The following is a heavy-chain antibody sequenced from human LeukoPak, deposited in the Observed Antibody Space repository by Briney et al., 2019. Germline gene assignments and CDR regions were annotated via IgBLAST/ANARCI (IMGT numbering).Heavy chain of an antibody. J-gene: IGHJ5*02. D-gene: IGHD2-15*01. CDR1: GFTFSDYY. V-gene: IGHV3-11*01. CDR2: ISGSGRTI. CDR3: ARVRAALLAATGRVWFDP. Sequence: PGGSLRLSCAASGFTFSDYYMSWIRQAPGKGLEWVSSISGSGRTIYYADSVKGRFTISRDNAKNSLFLQMNSLRAEDTALYYCARVRAALLAATGRVWFDPWGQGTLVTVSS.